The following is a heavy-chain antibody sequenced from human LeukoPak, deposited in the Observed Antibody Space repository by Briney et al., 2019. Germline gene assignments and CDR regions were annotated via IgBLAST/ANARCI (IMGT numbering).Heavy chain of an antibody. CDR3: AKGDSAVAGTMGY. D-gene: IGHD6-19*01. J-gene: IGHJ4*02. CDR1: GFTFDEYA. V-gene: IGHV3-9*01. Sequence: GRSLRLSCAVYGFTFDEYAMDWVRQAPGKGLGWGSGIRWNSGSIGYADSVKGRFTISRDNAKNSLYLQMNSLRAEDTALYYCAKGDSAVAGTMGYWGQGTLVTVSS. CDR2: IRWNSGSI.